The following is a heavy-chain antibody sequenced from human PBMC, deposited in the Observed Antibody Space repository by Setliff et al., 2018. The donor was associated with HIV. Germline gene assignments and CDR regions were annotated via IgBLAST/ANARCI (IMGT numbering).Heavy chain of an antibody. CDR1: GYTFSNYW. CDR2: IYPDDSDT. Sequence: GESLKISCKGSGYTFSNYWIAWVRQMPGKGLEWMGIIYPDDSDTRYSPSFQGQVTISADKSINTAYLQWSSLKASDTAMYYCATQPSYCSGNTCYLGDALDIWGQGTMVTVSS. D-gene: IGHD2-15*01. V-gene: IGHV5-51*01. CDR3: ATQPSYCSGNTCYLGDALDI. J-gene: IGHJ3*02.